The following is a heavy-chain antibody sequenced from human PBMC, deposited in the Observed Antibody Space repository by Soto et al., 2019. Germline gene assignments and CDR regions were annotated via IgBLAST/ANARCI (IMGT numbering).Heavy chain of an antibody. CDR1: GFIISTYP. D-gene: IGHD3-3*02. CDR3: AKGPTIFGVVITYSYYYCLEG. V-gene: IGHV3-23*01. Sequence: GGSLRLSCAVSGFIISTYPMSWVRQAPGKGLEWVSAISGSGGTTYYADSVKGRFTISRDDSKNTLYLQMDSLRAEDTAVYYCAKGPTIFGVVITYSYYYCLEGCGQGTTVTVSS. J-gene: IGHJ6*02. CDR2: ISGSGGTT.